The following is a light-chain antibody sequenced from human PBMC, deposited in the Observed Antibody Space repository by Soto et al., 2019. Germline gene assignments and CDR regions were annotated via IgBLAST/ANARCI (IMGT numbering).Light chain of an antibody. CDR2: GAS. V-gene: IGKV3-15*01. J-gene: IGKJ4*01. Sequence: EIVMMQTPATLSVSPGERATLSCRASQSVSSNLAWYQHKPGQAASLLIHGASTRATGIPARFSGSGSGTEFTLTISSLQSEDFAVYYCQQYNKWPLTFGGGTKVEIK. CDR3: QQYNKWPLT. CDR1: QSVSSN.